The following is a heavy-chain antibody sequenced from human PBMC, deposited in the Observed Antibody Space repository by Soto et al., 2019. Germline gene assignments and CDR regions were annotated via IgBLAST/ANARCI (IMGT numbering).Heavy chain of an antibody. CDR2: ISAYNGNT. V-gene: IGHV1-18*01. J-gene: IGHJ5*02. CDR1: GYTFTSYG. D-gene: IGHD2-21*01. Sequence: ASVKVSCKASGYTFTSYGISCVRQAPGQGLEWMGWISAYNGNTNYAQKLQGRVTMTTDTSTSTAYMELRSLRSDDTAVYYCARSEEHMPWFDPWGQGTLVTVSS. CDR3: ARSEEHMPWFDP.